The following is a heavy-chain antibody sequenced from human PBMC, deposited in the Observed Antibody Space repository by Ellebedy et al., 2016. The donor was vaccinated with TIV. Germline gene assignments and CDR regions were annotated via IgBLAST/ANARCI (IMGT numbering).Heavy chain of an antibody. CDR1: GYTFTGYY. D-gene: IGHD2-15*01. V-gene: IGHV1-2*04. CDR3: ARGPMSLLGYCSGGSCPGEYYFDY. J-gene: IGHJ4*02. Sequence: AASVKVSCKASGYTFTGYYMHWVRQAPGQGLEWMGWINPNSGGTNYAQKFQGWVTMTRDTSISTAYMELNRLRSDDTAVYYCARGPMSLLGYCSGGSCPGEYYFDYWGQGTLVTVSS. CDR2: INPNSGGT.